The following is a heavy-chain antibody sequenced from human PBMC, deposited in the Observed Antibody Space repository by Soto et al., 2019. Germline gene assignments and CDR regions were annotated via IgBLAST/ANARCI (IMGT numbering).Heavy chain of an antibody. D-gene: IGHD6-19*01. CDR3: ANQKIRFSVAGTLYGLDV. Sequence: EGQLVESGGNLVRPGGSLRLSCAASGFVFSTYSMNWVRQAPGKGLEWISYISSTSGTIYYADSVKVRFTIFRDNAKNSLVLQTTGLRDDDTAVYYCANQKIRFSVAGTLYGLDVWGKGTTVTVSS. CDR2: ISSTSGTI. J-gene: IGHJ6*04. V-gene: IGHV3-48*02. CDR1: GFVFSTYS.